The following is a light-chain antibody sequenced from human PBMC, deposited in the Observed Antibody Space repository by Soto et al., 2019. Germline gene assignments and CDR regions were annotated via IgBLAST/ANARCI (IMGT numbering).Light chain of an antibody. J-gene: IGLJ2*01. CDR3: CSYAGSSTFVV. CDR1: SSDVGSYNL. V-gene: IGLV2-23*03. CDR2: EGS. Sequence: QSALTPPASVSGSPGQSITISCTGTSSDVGSYNLVSWYQQHPGKAPKLLIYEGSKRRSGVSNRFSGSKSGNTASLTISGLQAEDEADYYCCSYAGSSTFVVFGGGTKLTVL.